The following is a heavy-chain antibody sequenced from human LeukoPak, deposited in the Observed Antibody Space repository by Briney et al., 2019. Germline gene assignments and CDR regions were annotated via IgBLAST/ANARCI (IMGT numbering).Heavy chain of an antibody. V-gene: IGHV4-38-2*02. CDR1: GYSISSGYY. Sequence: SETLSLTCTVSGYSISSGYYWGWIRQPSGKGLEWIASIHHSGSDDYNPSLKSRVTISTDTSKNQFSLNLRFMNAADTAVYYCARLGYCSSTSCYFETWGQGTLVTVSS. CDR3: ARLGYCSSTSCYFET. J-gene: IGHJ5*02. CDR2: IHHSGSD. D-gene: IGHD2-2*01.